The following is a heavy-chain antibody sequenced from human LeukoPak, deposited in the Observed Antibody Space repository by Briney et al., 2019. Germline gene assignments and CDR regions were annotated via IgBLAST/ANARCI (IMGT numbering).Heavy chain of an antibody. D-gene: IGHD2-21*02. J-gene: IGHJ4*02. Sequence: GASVTVSFKASGGTFSSYAISWVRQAPGQGLEWMGRIITILGIANYAQKFQGRVTITADKSTSTAYMELSSLRSEDTAVYYCARRGGDPYYFDYWGQGTLVTVSS. V-gene: IGHV1-69*04. CDR2: IITILGIA. CDR1: GGTFSSYA. CDR3: ARRGGDPYYFDY.